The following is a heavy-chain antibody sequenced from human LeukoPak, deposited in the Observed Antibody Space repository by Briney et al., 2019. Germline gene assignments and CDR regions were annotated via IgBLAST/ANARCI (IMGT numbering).Heavy chain of an antibody. Sequence: GGSLRLSCAASGFTFSSYDMHWVRQATGKGLEWVSAIGTAGDTYYPGYVKGRFTISRENAKNSLYLQMNSLRAGDTAVYYCARRRSGYGYFDLWGRGTLVTVSS. V-gene: IGHV3-13*01. CDR1: GFTFSSYD. CDR2: IGTAGDT. D-gene: IGHD3-22*01. CDR3: ARRRSGYGYFDL. J-gene: IGHJ2*01.